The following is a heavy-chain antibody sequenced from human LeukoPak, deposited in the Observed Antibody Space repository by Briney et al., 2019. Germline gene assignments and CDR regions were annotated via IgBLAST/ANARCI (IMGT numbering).Heavy chain of an antibody. Sequence: SVKVSCKASGGTFSSYAISWVRQAPGQGLEWMGRIIPIFGTANYAQKFQGRVTITTDESTSTAYMELSSLRSEDTAVYYCARESLPAAVNYYYYMDVWGKGTTVTVSS. CDR1: GGTFSSYA. V-gene: IGHV1-69*05. CDR2: IIPIFGTA. D-gene: IGHD2-2*01. CDR3: ARESLPAAVNYYYYMDV. J-gene: IGHJ6*03.